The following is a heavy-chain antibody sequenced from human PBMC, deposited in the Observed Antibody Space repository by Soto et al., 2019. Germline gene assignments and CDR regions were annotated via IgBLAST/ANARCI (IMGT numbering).Heavy chain of an antibody. J-gene: IGHJ4*02. CDR2: ITGAGGST. Sequence: GGSLRLSCVASEFTFSSYAMTWVRQAPGKGLEWVSVITGAGGSTYYADPVKGRFNSSRDNSKSTLYLQMNSLRADDTALYYCARGTLEYCSGATCYPLDHWGRGTLVTVSS. V-gene: IGHV3-23*01. D-gene: IGHD2-15*01. CDR1: EFTFSSYA. CDR3: ARGTLEYCSGATCYPLDH.